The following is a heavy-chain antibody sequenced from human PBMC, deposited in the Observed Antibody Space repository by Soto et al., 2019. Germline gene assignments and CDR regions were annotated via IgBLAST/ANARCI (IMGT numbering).Heavy chain of an antibody. CDR1: RFTLSGSD. V-gene: IGHV3-73*01. Sequence: WGAVRLSCAASRFTLSGSDMHWVRQASGKGLEWVGRIRSKGKNYATEYAASVKGRFTISRDESKDTAFLQMNSLKTEDTAVYYCTRLLSDDFDIWGQGTMVTVSS. J-gene: IGHJ3*02. CDR2: IRSKGKNYAT. CDR3: TRLLSDDFDI.